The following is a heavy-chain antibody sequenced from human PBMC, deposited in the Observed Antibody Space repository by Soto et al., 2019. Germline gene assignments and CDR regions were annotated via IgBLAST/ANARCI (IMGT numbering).Heavy chain of an antibody. CDR1: GGSISSYY. V-gene: IGHV4-59*01. CDR3: ARDRGYDFWSGYYPSGWFDP. J-gene: IGHJ5*02. CDR2: IYYSGST. D-gene: IGHD3-3*01. Sequence: PSETLSLTCTVSGGSISSYYWSWIRQPPGKGLEWTGYIYYSGSTNYNPSLKSRVTISVDTSKNQFSLKLSSVTAADTAVYYCARDRGYDFWSGYYPSGWFDPWGQGTLVTVSS.